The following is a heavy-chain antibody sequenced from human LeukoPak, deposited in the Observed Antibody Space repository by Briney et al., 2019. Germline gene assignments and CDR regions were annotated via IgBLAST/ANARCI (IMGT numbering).Heavy chain of an antibody. Sequence: GGSLRLSCVASGFTFSTYGIHWVRQAPGKGLEWVAFVRFDGSNKYYADSVKGRFTISRDNSKNTLYVEMNSLRAEDTAVYYCAKDRSRDGYDAFDLWGQGTMVSVSS. D-gene: IGHD5-24*01. CDR2: VRFDGSNK. CDR3: AKDRSRDGYDAFDL. CDR1: GFTFSTYG. V-gene: IGHV3-30*02. J-gene: IGHJ3*01.